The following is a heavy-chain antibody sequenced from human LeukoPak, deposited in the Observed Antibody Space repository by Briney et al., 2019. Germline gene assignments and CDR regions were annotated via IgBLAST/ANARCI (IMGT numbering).Heavy chain of an antibody. CDR2: ISYDGSNK. Sequence: PGGSLRLSCAASGFTFSSYAMHWVRQAPGKGLEWVAVISYDGSNKYYADSVKGRFTISRDNSKNTLYLQMNSLRAEDTAVYYCARDGTGYCSGGSCYYYYGMDVWGQGTTVTVSS. D-gene: IGHD2-15*01. CDR1: GFTFSSYA. V-gene: IGHV3-30*04. J-gene: IGHJ6*02. CDR3: ARDGTGYCSGGSCYYYYGMDV.